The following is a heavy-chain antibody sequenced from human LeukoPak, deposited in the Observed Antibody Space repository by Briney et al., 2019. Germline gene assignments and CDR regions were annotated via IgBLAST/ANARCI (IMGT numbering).Heavy chain of an antibody. CDR2: ISGSGSMT. CDR3: AKTGDYFDSTDYYRPDAFDI. D-gene: IGHD3-22*01. Sequence: PGGSLRLSCAGSGITFRIYAMTWVRQAPGKGLEWVSAISGSGSMTYYADSVKGRFTISRDKSNNTLYLQMNSLRAEDTALYYCAKTGDYFDSTDYYRPDAFDIWGQGTMVTVSP. CDR1: GITFRIYA. J-gene: IGHJ3*02. V-gene: IGHV3-23*01.